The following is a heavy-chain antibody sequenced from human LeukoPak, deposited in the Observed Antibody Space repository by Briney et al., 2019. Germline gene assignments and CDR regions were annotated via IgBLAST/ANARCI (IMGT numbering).Heavy chain of an antibody. CDR2: MYSAGFT. CDR1: GFTVSSNY. D-gene: IGHD3/OR15-3a*01. V-gene: IGHV3-53*01. Sequence: GGSLRLSCVVSGFTVSSNYMSWVRQAPGKGLEWVSVMYSAGFTYYADSVKGRFTISRDNSKNTLNLQMNSLRAEDTAVYYCTRHGPVEDAFDIWGQGTMVTVSS. CDR3: TRHGPVEDAFDI. J-gene: IGHJ3*02.